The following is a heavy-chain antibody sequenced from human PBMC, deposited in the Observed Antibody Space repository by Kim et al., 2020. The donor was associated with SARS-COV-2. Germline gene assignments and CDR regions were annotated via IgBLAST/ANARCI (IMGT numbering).Heavy chain of an antibody. D-gene: IGHD3-10*01. Sequence: SETLSLTCAVYGGSFSGYYWSWIRQPPGKGLEWIGEINHSGSTNYNPSLKSRVTISVDTSKNQFSLKLSSVTAADTAVYYCARVVRGVRFPYYYYYYGMDVWGQGTTVTVSS. CDR1: GGSFSGYY. CDR3: ARVVRGVRFPYYYYYYGMDV. V-gene: IGHV4-34*01. CDR2: INHSGST. J-gene: IGHJ6*02.